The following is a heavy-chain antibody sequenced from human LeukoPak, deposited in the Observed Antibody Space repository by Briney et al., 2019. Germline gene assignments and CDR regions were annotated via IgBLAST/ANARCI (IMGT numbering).Heavy chain of an antibody. CDR3: ATVTPGSGWYFY. D-gene: IGHD6-19*01. V-gene: IGHV1-24*01. CDR1: GYTLTELS. J-gene: IGHJ4*02. CDR2: FDPEDGET. Sequence: ASVKVSCKVSGYTLTELSMHWVRQAPGKGLEWMGGFDPEDGETIYAQKFQGRVTMTEDTSTDTAYMELSSLRSEDTAVYYCATVTPGSGWYFYWGQGTLVTVSS.